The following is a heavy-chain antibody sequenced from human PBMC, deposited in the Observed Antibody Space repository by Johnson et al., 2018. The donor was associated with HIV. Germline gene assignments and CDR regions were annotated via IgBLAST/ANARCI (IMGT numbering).Heavy chain of an antibody. V-gene: IGHV3-7*02. D-gene: IGHD4-11*01. J-gene: IGHJ3*02. CDR1: GFTFSSYW. CDR3: ESVRSDYSNDDAFDI. CDR2: IKQDGSEQ. Sequence: VQLVESGGGLVQPGGSLRLSCAASGFTFSSYWMSWVRQAPGKGLEWVANIKQDGSEQYYVDSVKGRFIISRDNAKNTLYLQMNSLRAEDTAVYYCESVRSDYSNDDAFDIWGQGTMVTVSS.